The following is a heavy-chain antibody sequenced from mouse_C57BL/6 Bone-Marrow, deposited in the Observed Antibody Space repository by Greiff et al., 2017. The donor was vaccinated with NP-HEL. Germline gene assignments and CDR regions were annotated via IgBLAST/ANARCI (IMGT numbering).Heavy chain of an antibody. Sequence: VHVKQSGAELVKPGASVKLSCTASGFNITDYYMHWVKQRTEQGLEWIGRIDPEDGETKYAPKFQGKATITADTSSNTAYLQLSSLTSEDTAVYYCARDTTVVEYLAYWGQGTLVTVSA. CDR1: GFNITDYY. CDR2: IDPEDGET. CDR3: ARDTTVVEYLAY. J-gene: IGHJ3*01. V-gene: IGHV14-2*01. D-gene: IGHD1-1*01.